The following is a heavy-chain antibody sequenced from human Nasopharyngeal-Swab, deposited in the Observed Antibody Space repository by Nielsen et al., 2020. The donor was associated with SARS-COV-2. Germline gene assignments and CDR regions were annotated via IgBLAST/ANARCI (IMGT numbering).Heavy chain of an antibody. CDR2: INPSGGRT. Sequence: WVRQAPGQGLEWMGTINPSGGRTAYAQKFQGRVTMTRDTSTSTVCMELNSLRSDDTAVYYCARDLEAAASYYYFYMDVWGKGTTVTVSS. D-gene: IGHD2-15*01. J-gene: IGHJ6*03. CDR3: ARDLEAAASYYYFYMDV. V-gene: IGHV1-46*01.